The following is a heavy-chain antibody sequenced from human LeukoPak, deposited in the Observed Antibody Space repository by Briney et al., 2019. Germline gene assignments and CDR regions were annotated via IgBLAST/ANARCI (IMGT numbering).Heavy chain of an antibody. J-gene: IGHJ2*01. V-gene: IGHV4-59*08. CDR2: IYYTGRA. D-gene: IGHD3-9*01. Sequence: SETLFLTCSVSTDSMTSYYWSWIRQPPGKGLEWIGYIYYTGRANYNPSLKSRVSISVDTSKNQFSLKFSSVTAADTAVYFCARLHLYYDILTPCYFDLWGRGTLVTVSS. CDR1: TDSMTSYY. CDR3: ARLHLYYDILTPCYFDL.